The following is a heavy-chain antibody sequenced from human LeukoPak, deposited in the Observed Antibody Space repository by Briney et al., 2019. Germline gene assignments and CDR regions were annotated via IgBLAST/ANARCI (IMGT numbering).Heavy chain of an antibody. D-gene: IGHD6-19*01. V-gene: IGHV4-59*01. J-gene: IGHJ6*02. CDR2: IYYSGST. CDR3: ARVTPSGWYSYYYYGMDV. Sequence: SETLSLTCTVSGGSISSYYWSWIRQPPGKGREWIGYIYYSGSTNYNPSLKSRVTISVDTSKNQFSLKLSSVTAADTAVYYCARVTPSGWYSYYYYGMDVWGQGTTVTVSS. CDR1: GGSISSYY.